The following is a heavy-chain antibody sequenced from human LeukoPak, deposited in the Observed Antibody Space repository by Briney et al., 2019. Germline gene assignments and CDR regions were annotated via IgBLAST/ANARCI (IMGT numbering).Heavy chain of an antibody. Sequence: GESLKISCKGSGYRFTSYWIGWVRQMPGKGLEWMGSIYPGDSDTRYSPSFQGQVTISADKSISTAYLQWSSLKASDTAMYYCARLRDYYDSSGYYPLWDYWGQGTLVTVSS. J-gene: IGHJ4*02. CDR3: ARLRDYYDSSGYYPLWDY. D-gene: IGHD3-22*01. CDR2: IYPGDSDT. V-gene: IGHV5-51*01. CDR1: GYRFTSYW.